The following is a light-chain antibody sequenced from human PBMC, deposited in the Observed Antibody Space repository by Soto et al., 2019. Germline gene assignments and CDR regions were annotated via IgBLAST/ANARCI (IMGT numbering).Light chain of an antibody. CDR2: GVP. V-gene: IGKV3-20*01. Sequence: EIVLTQSPGTLSLSPGERATLSCRASQSISSSFLAWYQQRPGQAPRLLIHGVPSKAAGIPDRFSGSGSGTDFTLTINRLEPEDFALYFCQQYGSSPFTFGPGTQLEIK. CDR3: QQYGSSPFT. J-gene: IGKJ3*01. CDR1: QSISSSF.